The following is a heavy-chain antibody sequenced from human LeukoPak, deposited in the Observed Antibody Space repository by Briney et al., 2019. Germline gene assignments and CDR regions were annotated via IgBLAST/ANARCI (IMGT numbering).Heavy chain of an antibody. CDR1: GYTFTSYA. D-gene: IGHD1-26*01. CDR2: INTNTGNP. CDR3: ARDSWELPDYYYGMDV. V-gene: IGHV7-4-1*02. Sequence: ASVKVSCKASGYTFTSYAMNWVRQAPGQGLEWMGWINTNTGNPTYAQGFTGRFVFSLDTSVSTAYLQISSLKAEDTAVYYCARDSWELPDYYYGMDVWGQGTTVTVSS. J-gene: IGHJ6*02.